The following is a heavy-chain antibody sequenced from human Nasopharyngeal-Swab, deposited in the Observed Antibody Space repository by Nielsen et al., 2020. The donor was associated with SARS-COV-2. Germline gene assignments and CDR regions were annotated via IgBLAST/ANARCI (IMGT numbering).Heavy chain of an antibody. V-gene: IGHV3-23*01. Sequence: GESLKISCAASGFTFSSYAMSWVRQAPGKGLEWVSAISCSGGSTYYADSVKGRSTISRDNSKNTLYLQMNSLRAEDTAVYYCAKDRRITMIVVVMEAFDIWGQGTMVTVSS. D-gene: IGHD3-22*01. CDR1: GFTFSSYA. CDR2: ISCSGGST. CDR3: AKDRRITMIVVVMEAFDI. J-gene: IGHJ3*02.